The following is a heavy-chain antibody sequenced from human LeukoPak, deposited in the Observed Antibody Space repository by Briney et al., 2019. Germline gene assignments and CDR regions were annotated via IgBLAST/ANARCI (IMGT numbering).Heavy chain of an antibody. CDR2: IIPILGIA. D-gene: IGHD3-3*01. Sequence: SSVKVSCKASGGTFSSYTISWVRQAPGQGLEWMGRIIPILGIANYAQKFQGRVTITADKSTSTAYMELSSLRSEDTAVYYCARARDYDFWSGYSNNWFDPWGQGTLVTVSS. CDR3: ARARDYDFWSGYSNNWFDP. CDR1: GGTFSSYT. J-gene: IGHJ5*02. V-gene: IGHV1-69*02.